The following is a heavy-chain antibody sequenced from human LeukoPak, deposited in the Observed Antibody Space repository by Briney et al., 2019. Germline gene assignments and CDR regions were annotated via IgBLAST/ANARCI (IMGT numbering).Heavy chain of an antibody. CDR3: ARDRGTWNDDGFDY. CDR2: IYISGST. J-gene: IGHJ4*02. CDR1: GYSISSGYY. D-gene: IGHD1-1*01. Sequence: PETLSLTCTVSGYSISSGYYWSWIRQPAGKGLEWIGRIYISGSTNYNPSLKSRVTMSVDTSKNQFSLKLSSVTAADTAVYYCARDRGTWNDDGFDYWGQGTLVTVSS. V-gene: IGHV4-4*07.